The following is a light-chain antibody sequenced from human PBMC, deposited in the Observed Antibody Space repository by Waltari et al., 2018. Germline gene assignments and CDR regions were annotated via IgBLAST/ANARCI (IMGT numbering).Light chain of an antibody. Sequence: DIQMTQAPSSLSASVGDRLTITCRASQDITKWLAWYQQQPERAPKSLIFASSVLHSGVPSRFSGSLSGTNFTLTITNLQPEDFATYYCQQYHSFPFSFGPGTRVDI. CDR1: QDITKW. J-gene: IGKJ3*01. CDR3: QQYHSFPFS. V-gene: IGKV1D-16*01. CDR2: ASS.